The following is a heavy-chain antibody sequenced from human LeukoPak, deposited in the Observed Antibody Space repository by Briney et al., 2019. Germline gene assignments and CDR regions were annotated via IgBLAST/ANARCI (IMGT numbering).Heavy chain of an antibody. J-gene: IGHJ4*02. CDR3: VLTSGSGSYRGYLNY. V-gene: IGHV3-20*01. CDR1: GFTFDDYG. Sequence: RPGGSLRLSCAASGFTFDDYGMSWVRQAPGKGLEWVSGINWNGGSTDYADSVKGRFTTSRDNAKNSVSLRVEDTALYHCVLTSGSGSYRGYLNYWGQGTLVTVSS. CDR2: INWNGGST. D-gene: IGHD3-10*01.